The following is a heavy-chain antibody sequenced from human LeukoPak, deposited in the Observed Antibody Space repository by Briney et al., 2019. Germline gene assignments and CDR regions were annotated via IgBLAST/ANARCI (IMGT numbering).Heavy chain of an antibody. CDR3: ARGDIVVLPAGIPHNWFDP. CDR2: INPNSGGT. V-gene: IGHV1-2*02. J-gene: IGHJ5*02. CDR1: GGTFSSYA. Sequence: ASVKVSCKASGGTFSSYAISWVRQAPAQGLEWMGWINPNSGGTNYAQKFQGRVTMTRDTSISTAYMELSRLRSDDTAVYYCARGDIVVLPAGIPHNWFDPWGQGTLVTVSS. D-gene: IGHD2-2*02.